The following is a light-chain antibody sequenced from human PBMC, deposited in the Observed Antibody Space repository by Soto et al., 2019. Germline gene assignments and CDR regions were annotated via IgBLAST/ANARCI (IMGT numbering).Light chain of an antibody. Sequence: QSAPTQPSSAYGPPGQSITISCTGKTSDVGGYNYVSWYQHHPGKAPKLMIFDVSNRPSGVSNRFSGSKSGNTASLTISGLQPEDEADYYCSSYTTSNTRQIVFGTGTKVTVL. CDR3: SSYTTSNTRQIV. CDR1: TSDVGGYNY. CDR2: DVS. V-gene: IGLV2-14*03. J-gene: IGLJ1*01.